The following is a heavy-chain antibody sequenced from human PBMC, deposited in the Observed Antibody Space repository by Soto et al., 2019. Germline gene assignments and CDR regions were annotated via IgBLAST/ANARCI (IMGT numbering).Heavy chain of an antibody. Sequence: QVQLQQWGAGLLKPSETLSLTCAVYGGSFSGYYCSWIRQPPGKGLEWIGEINHSGSTNYNPSLKSRFTISVDTSKNQFALKLSSVTAADTAVYYCARGSIAAAGANWFDPWGQGTLVTVSS. CDR2: INHSGST. D-gene: IGHD6-13*01. J-gene: IGHJ5*02. CDR1: GGSFSGYY. CDR3: ARGSIAAAGANWFDP. V-gene: IGHV4-34*01.